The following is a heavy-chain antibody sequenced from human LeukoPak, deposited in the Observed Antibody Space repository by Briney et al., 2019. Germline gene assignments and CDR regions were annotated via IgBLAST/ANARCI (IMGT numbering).Heavy chain of an antibody. D-gene: IGHD3-22*01. J-gene: IGHJ4*02. Sequence: SETLSLTCTVSGGPISSYYWSWIRQPPGKGLEWIGYIYYSGSTNYNPSLKSRVTISVDTSKNQFSLKLSSVTAADTAVYYCAREGFDDSSGYYYFDYWGQGTLVTVSS. CDR3: AREGFDDSSGYYYFDY. V-gene: IGHV4-59*12. CDR2: IYYSGST. CDR1: GGPISSYY.